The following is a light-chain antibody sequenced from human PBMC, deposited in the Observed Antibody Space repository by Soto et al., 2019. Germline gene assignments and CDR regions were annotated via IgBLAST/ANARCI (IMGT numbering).Light chain of an antibody. CDR3: QQYNSPCT. CDR2: DAS. CDR1: QSISSW. J-gene: IGKJ1*01. Sequence: DIQMTQSPSTLSASVGDRVTITCRASQSISSWLAWYQQKPGKAPKLLIYDASSLESGVPSRFSGSGSGTEFTLTISSLQPDEFATYYCQQYNSPCTLGQGTNVEIK. V-gene: IGKV1-5*01.